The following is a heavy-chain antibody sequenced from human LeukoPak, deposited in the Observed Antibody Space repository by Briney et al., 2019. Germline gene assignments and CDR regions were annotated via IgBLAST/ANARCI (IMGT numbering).Heavy chain of an antibody. Sequence: PGGSLRPSCAASGFTFISHAMHWVRQAPGKGLEWVAFIRYDGSNKYYADSVKGRFTISRDNSKNTLYLQMNSLRAEDTAVYYCAKDLLWFGEPNWFDPWGQGTLVTVSS. CDR1: GFTFISHA. D-gene: IGHD3-10*01. CDR2: IRYDGSNK. J-gene: IGHJ5*02. V-gene: IGHV3-30*02. CDR3: AKDLLWFGEPNWFDP.